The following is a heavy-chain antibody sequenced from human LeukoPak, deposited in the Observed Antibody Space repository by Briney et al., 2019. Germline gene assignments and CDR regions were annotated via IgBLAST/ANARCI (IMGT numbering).Heavy chain of an antibody. CDR1: GFTFSSYA. V-gene: IGHV3-30*04. Sequence: SGGSPRLSCAASGFTFSSYAMHWVRQAPGKGLEWVAVISYDGSNKYYADSVKGRFTISRDNSKNTLYLQMNSLRAEDTAVYYCARDSWSSGWYPSYYFDYWGQGTLVTVSS. J-gene: IGHJ4*02. D-gene: IGHD6-19*01. CDR2: ISYDGSNK. CDR3: ARDSWSSGWYPSYYFDY.